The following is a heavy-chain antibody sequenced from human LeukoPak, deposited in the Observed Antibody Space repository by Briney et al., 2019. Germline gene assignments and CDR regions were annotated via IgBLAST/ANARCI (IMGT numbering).Heavy chain of an antibody. J-gene: IGHJ5*02. CDR3: ARDNHSGSWSWFDP. CDR1: GYTFTNYG. CDR2: ISAYSGHT. Sequence: ASVKVSCKASGYTFTNYGISWVRQAPGQGPEWMGWISAYSGHTNYAQKLQGRVTMPTDTSTSTAYMELRSLRSDDTAVYYCARDNHSGSWSWFDPWGQGTLVSVSA. V-gene: IGHV1-18*01. D-gene: IGHD6-13*01.